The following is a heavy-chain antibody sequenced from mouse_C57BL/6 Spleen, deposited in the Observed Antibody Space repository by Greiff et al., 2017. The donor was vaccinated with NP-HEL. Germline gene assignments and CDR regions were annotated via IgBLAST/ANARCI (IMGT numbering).Heavy chain of an antibody. CDR2: IDPSDSYT. Sequence: QVQLQQPGAELVKPGASVKLSCKASGYTFTSYWMQWVKQRPGQGLEWIGEIDPSDSYTNYNQKFKGKATLTVDTSSSTAYMQLSSLTSEDSVVYYCARSTTVVAHWYFDVWGTGTTGTVSS. CDR1: GYTFTSYW. J-gene: IGHJ1*03. V-gene: IGHV1-50*01. CDR3: ARSTTVVAHWYFDV. D-gene: IGHD1-1*01.